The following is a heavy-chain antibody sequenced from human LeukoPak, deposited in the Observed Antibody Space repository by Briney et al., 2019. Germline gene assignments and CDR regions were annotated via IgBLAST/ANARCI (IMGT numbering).Heavy chain of an antibody. V-gene: IGHV3-30*18. CDR3: AQGLLPNSRRGYFDC. Sequence: GGSLRLSCAASGFTFSNYGMHWVRQAPGKGLEWVAVLLSDGSNKYCADSVKGRFTISRDNSKNTLYLQMNSLRIEDTAVYYSAQGLLPNSRRGYFDCWGQGALVSVSS. CDR2: LLSDGSNK. J-gene: IGHJ4*02. CDR1: GFTFSNYG. D-gene: IGHD1-26*01.